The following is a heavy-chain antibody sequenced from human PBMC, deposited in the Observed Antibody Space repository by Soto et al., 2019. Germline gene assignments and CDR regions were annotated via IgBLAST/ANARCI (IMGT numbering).Heavy chain of an antibody. D-gene: IGHD4-17*01. Sequence: QVQLQESGPGLVKPSQTLSLTCTVSGVSMSRGDYYWSWIRQPPGKVLEWIGCISHTGSTYYSPSLNSQVAISVDTSKNQFCLKLSSVTAADTAVYYCARDPLYDYGDFSHVFDIWGQGTMVTVSS. J-gene: IGHJ3*02. V-gene: IGHV4-30-4*01. CDR1: GVSMSRGDYY. CDR2: ISHTGST. CDR3: ARDPLYDYGDFSHVFDI.